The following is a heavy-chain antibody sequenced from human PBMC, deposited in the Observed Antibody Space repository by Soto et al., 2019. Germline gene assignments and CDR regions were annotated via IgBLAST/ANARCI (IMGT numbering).Heavy chain of an antibody. V-gene: IGHV3-21*01. D-gene: IGHD6-13*01. CDR3: ARAAAAGHYLFDY. Sequence: GGSLRLSCAASGFTFSSYSMNWVRQAPGKGLEWVSSISSSSSYIYYADSVKGRLTISRDNAKNSLYLQMNSLRAEDTAVYYCARAAAAGHYLFDYWGQGTLVTVSS. CDR1: GFTFSSYS. J-gene: IGHJ4*02. CDR2: ISSSSSYI.